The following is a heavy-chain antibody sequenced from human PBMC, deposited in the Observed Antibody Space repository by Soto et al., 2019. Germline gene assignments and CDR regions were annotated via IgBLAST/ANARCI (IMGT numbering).Heavy chain of an antibody. CDR3: ATGPGELSPYYYYMDV. V-gene: IGHV3-7*01. CDR1: GFTFSKYW. CDR2: IKQDGSEK. Sequence: EVHLVESGGDLVQPGGSLRLSCAGSGFTFSKYWMTWVRQAPGKGLEWVANIKQDGSEKYYVDSVRGRFTISRDNAKNSLYLQMNTLRADDAAVYYCATGPGELSPYYYYMDVWGKGTTVTVSS. J-gene: IGHJ6*03. D-gene: IGHD3-10*01.